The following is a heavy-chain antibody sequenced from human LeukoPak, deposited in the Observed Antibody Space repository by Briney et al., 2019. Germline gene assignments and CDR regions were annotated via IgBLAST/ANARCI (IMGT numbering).Heavy chain of an antibody. V-gene: IGHV3-23*01. CDR2: ISGSGGST. CDR1: GFTFSSYA. CDR3: AKTDVRYWDSSGYWVY. J-gene: IGHJ4*02. Sequence: GGSLRLSCAASGFTFSSYAMSWVRQAPGKGLEWVSAISGSGGSTYYADSVKGRFTISRDNSKNTLYLQMNSLRAEDTAVYYCAKTDVRYWDSSGYWVYWGQGTLVTVSS. D-gene: IGHD3-22*01.